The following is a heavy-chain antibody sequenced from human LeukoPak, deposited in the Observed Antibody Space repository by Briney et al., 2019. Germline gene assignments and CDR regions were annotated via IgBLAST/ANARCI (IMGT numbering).Heavy chain of an antibody. CDR1: GFTFSNAW. V-gene: IGHV3-15*01. J-gene: IGHJ4*02. CDR3: TTLEHPDYGGNSYY. CDR2: IKSKTDGGTT. D-gene: IGHD4-23*01. Sequence: SGGSLRLSCAASGFTFSNAWRSWVRQALGKGLEWVGRIKSKTDGGTTDYAAPVKGRFTISRDDSKNTLYLQMNSLKTEDTAVYYCTTLEHPDYGGNSYYWGQGTLVSVSS.